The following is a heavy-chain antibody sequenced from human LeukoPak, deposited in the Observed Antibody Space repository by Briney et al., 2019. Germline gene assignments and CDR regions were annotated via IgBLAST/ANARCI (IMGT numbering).Heavy chain of an antibody. J-gene: IGHJ4*02. CDR1: GGSISSCSYY. CDR2: IYTSGST. D-gene: IGHD3-22*01. CDR3: ARDSHIPYYYDSSGHLPVR. V-gene: IGHV4-61*02. Sequence: SETLSLTCTVSGGSISSCSYYWSWIRQPAGKGLEWIGRIYTSGSTNYNPSLKSRVTISVDTSKNQFSLKLSSVTAADTAVYYCARDSHIPYYYDSSGHLPVRWGQGTLVTVSS.